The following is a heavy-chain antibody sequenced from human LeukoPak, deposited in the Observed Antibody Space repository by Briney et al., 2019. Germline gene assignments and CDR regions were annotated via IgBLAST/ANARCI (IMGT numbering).Heavy chain of an antibody. D-gene: IGHD2-2*02. J-gene: IGHJ4*02. Sequence: GGSLRLSCAASGVTFSSYSIYWVRQAPGEGLEWVSYIISSGGTIYYADSVKGRFTISRDNAQNSVYLQMNSLRAEDTAVYYCARGRGYCSGTSCYIDYWGQGTLVTVSS. CDR3: ARGRGYCSGTSCYIDY. V-gene: IGHV3-48*01. CDR2: IISSGGTI. CDR1: GVTFSSYS.